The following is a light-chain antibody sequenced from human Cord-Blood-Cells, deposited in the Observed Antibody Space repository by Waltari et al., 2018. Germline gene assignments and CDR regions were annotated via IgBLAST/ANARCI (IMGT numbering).Light chain of an antibody. J-gene: IGKJ4*01. Sequence: KMPQFPSSLSESVEDRATITCQASQDISNYLNWYQQKPGKAPKLLIYDASNLETGVPSRFSGSGSGTDFTFTISSLQPEDIATYYCQQYDNLPLTFGGGTKVEIK. CDR1: QDISNY. CDR3: QQYDNLPLT. CDR2: DAS. V-gene: IGKV1-33*01.